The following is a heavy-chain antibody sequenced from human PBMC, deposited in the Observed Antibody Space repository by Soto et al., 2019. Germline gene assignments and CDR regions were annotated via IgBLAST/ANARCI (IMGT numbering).Heavy chain of an antibody. CDR1: GFTFSSYS. J-gene: IGHJ6*02. CDR3: ARKAVRTTGRLYYGMDV. CDR2: ISSSSSYI. Sequence: GGSLRLSCAASGFTFSSYSMNWVRQAPGKGLEWVSSISSSSSYIYYADSVKGRFTISRDNAKNSLYLQMNSLRAEDTAVYYCARKAVRTTGRLYYGMDVWGQGTTVTVSS. D-gene: IGHD1-7*01. V-gene: IGHV3-21*01.